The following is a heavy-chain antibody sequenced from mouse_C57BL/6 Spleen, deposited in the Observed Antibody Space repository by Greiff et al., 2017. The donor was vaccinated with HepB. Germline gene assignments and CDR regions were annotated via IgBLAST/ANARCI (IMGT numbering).Heavy chain of an antibody. V-gene: IGHV1-47*01. D-gene: IGHD2-4*01. CDR2: FHPYNDDT. CDR3: ARGIYYDYDGSYYAMDD. CDR1: GYTFTTYP. Sequence: VQLQESGAELVKPGASVKMSCKASGYTFTTYPIEWMKQNHGKSLEWIGNFHPYNDDTKYNEKFKGKATLTVEKSSSTVYLELSRLTSDDSAVYYCARGIYYDYDGSYYAMDDWGQGTSVTVSS. J-gene: IGHJ4*01.